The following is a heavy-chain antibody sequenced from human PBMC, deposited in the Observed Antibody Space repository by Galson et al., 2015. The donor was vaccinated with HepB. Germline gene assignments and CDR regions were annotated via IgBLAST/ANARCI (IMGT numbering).Heavy chain of an antibody. Sequence: SLRLSCAASGFTFSGSAMHWVRQASGKGLEWVGRIRSKANSYATAYAASVKGRFTISRDDSKNTAYLQMNSLKTEDTAVYYCTRLYPDRIYYYYGMDVWGQGTTVTVSS. J-gene: IGHJ6*02. V-gene: IGHV3-73*01. CDR1: GFTFSGSA. CDR2: IRSKANSYAT. D-gene: IGHD1-14*01. CDR3: TRLYPDRIYYYYGMDV.